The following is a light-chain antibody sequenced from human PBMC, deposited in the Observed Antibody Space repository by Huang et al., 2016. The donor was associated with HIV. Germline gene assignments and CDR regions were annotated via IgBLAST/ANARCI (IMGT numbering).Light chain of an antibody. CDR1: QSLNKF. CDR3: QQRSNSLT. J-gene: IGKJ4*01. CDR2: DAS. Sequence: IVLTQSPDTLSLSPGQRATLSCRASQSLNKFLNWYQHNPGQSPRLLFYDASNGAAGIPARFDGSGSGTDFTLAITSLKPEDFAIYYCQQRSNSLTFGGGTKVEIK. V-gene: IGKV3-11*01.